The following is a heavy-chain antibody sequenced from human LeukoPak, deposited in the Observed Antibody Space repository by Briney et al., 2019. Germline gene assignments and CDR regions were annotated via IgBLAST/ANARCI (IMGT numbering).Heavy chain of an antibody. Sequence: PGGSLRLSCAASGFSLSSYAMSWVRQAPGKGLEWVSSISGSGGTTYYAGSVKGRFTISRDNSKNTLFLQMNSLRVDDTAIYYCAKRDFWGQGTLVTVSS. J-gene: IGHJ4*02. CDR2: ISGSGGTT. CDR3: AKRDF. V-gene: IGHV3-23*01. CDR1: GFSLSSYA.